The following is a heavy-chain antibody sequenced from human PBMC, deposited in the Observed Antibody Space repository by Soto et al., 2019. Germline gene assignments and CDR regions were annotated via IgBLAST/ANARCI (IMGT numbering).Heavy chain of an antibody. Sequence: SETLSLTCSVSGDSLHSYYWSWIRQPPGKGLEWVGYIYYAGSTTYNPSLKSRVTISLDTSKNQFSLELTSVTAADTAVYYRARLGGYYQALSAWGQGILVTVS. J-gene: IGHJ5*02. CDR3: ARLGGYYQALSA. CDR2: IYYAGST. D-gene: IGHD3-3*01. CDR1: GDSLHSYY. V-gene: IGHV4-59*08.